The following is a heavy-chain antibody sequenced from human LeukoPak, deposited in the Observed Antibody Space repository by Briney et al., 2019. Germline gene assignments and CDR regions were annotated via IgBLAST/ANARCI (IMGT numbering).Heavy chain of an antibody. D-gene: IGHD6-19*01. CDR3: AKSARVIAVEIDY. CDR2: IRYDGSKK. CDR1: GFAFRSHA. Sequence: GGSLRLSCTASGFAFRSHAMHWVRQAPGKGLEWVAFIRYDGSKKFYADSVKGRFTISRDNSKNTLYLQMNSLRAEDTAVYYCAKSARVIAVEIDYWGQGTLVTVSS. V-gene: IGHV3-30*02. J-gene: IGHJ4*02.